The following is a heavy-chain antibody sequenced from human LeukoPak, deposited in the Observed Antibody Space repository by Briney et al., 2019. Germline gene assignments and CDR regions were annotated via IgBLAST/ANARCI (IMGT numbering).Heavy chain of an antibody. D-gene: IGHD3-10*02. J-gene: IGHJ4*02. V-gene: IGHV3-23*01. CDR1: GFTFSSYA. Sequence: PGGSLRLSCAASGFTFSSYAMSWVRQAPGKGLEWVSAISGSGGSTYYADSVKGRFTISRDNAKNTLYLQMNSLRAEDTAVYYRAKVLEYYVEPLYFDYWGQGTLVTVSS. CDR3: AKVLEYYVEPLYFDY. CDR2: ISGSGGST.